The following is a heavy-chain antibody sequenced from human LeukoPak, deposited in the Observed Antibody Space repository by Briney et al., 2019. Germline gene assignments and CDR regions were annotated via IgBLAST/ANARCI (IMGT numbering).Heavy chain of an antibody. CDR1: GFTFSNYA. CDR2: ISGSGGST. Sequence: GGSLRLSCAASGFTFSNYAMSWVRQAPGKGLEWVSAISGSGGSTYYADSVEGRFTISRDNSKNTLYLQMNSLRAEDTAVYYCAKGNIVGGGYFDYWGQGTLVTVSS. D-gene: IGHD2/OR15-2a*01. J-gene: IGHJ4*02. CDR3: AKGNIVGGGYFDY. V-gene: IGHV3-23*01.